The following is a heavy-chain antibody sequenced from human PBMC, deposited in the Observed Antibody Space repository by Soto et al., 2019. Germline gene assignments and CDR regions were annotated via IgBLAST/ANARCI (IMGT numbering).Heavy chain of an antibody. V-gene: IGHV1-8*01. D-gene: IGHD3-9*01. J-gene: IGHJ3*02. CDR1: GYTFTSYD. CDR2: MNPNSGNT. CDR3: ARVLRYFNWSNEAFNI. Sequence: SVKVSCKASGYTFTSYDINWVRHATGQGLEWMGWMNPNSGNTGYAQKFQGRVTMTRNTSISTAYMELSSLRSEDTAVYYCARVLRYFNWSNEAFNIWRQGTMVTVAS.